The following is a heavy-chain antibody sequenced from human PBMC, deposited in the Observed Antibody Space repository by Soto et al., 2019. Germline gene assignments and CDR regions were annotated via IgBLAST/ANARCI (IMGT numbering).Heavy chain of an antibody. Sequence: QVQLLQSGAEVKEPGASVKVSCKTSGYMFSSHGLYWVRQAPGQGLEWMGWISPKSGDTNYVQSLQGRLTLSTDTYTSNDYLELSSLTSDDTAVYYCGREAGDYDWYFDLWGRGTPVTVSS. CDR2: ISPKSGDT. CDR3: GREAGDYDWYFDL. D-gene: IGHD4-17*01. CDR1: GYMFSSHG. V-gene: IGHV1-18*01. J-gene: IGHJ2*01.